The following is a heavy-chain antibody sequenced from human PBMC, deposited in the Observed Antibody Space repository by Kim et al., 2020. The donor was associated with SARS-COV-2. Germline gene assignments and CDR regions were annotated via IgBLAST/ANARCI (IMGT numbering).Heavy chain of an antibody. J-gene: IGHJ4*02. D-gene: IGHD6-19*01. CDR1: GFTFSSYG. V-gene: IGHV3-30*18. CDR3: AKDGQSKAAVAGDPFDY. Sequence: GGSLRLSCAASGFTFSSYGMHWVRQAPGKGLEWVAVISYDGSNKYYADSVKGRFTISRDKSKNTLYLQMNSLRAEDTAVYYCAKDGQSKAAVAGDPFDYWGQGTLVTVSS. CDR2: ISYDGSNK.